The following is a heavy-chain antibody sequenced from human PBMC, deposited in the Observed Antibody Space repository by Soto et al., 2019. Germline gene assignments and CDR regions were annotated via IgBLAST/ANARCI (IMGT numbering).Heavy chain of an antibody. CDR1: GFTFSSYA. Sequence: GGSLKLSCAASGFTFSSYAMHWVRQAPGKGLEWVAVISYDGSNKYYADSVKGRFTISRDNSKNTLYLQMNSLRAEDTAVYYCARLAARGEYYYYYGMDVWGQGTTVTVSS. D-gene: IGHD6-6*01. CDR3: ARLAARGEYYYYYGMDV. J-gene: IGHJ6*02. CDR2: ISYDGSNK. V-gene: IGHV3-30-3*01.